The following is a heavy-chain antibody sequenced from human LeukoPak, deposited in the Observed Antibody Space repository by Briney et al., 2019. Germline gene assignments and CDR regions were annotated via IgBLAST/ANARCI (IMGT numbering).Heavy chain of an antibody. D-gene: IGHD6-19*01. Sequence: SETLSLTCTVSGYSISSGYFWGWIRQPPGKGLECIGTIYHSGSTYYNPSLKSRVTISVDTSKNQFSLKLSSVTAADTAVYYCARGGFGVAGTPGYDYYYYMDVWGKGTTVTVSS. CDR2: IYHSGST. J-gene: IGHJ6*03. CDR1: GYSISSGYF. CDR3: ARGGFGVAGTPGYDYYYYMDV. V-gene: IGHV4-38-2*02.